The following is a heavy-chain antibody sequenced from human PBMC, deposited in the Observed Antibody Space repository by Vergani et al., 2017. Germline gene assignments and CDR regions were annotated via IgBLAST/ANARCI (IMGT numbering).Heavy chain of an antibody. J-gene: IGHJ6*03. V-gene: IGHV4-34*10. CDR3: ARVNTETNGHLYYYYYMDV. Sequence: QLQLQESGPGLVKPSETLSLTCVVNGGSFTSYHWTWIRQSPGEGLEWVADIDHTGRPDFNPSLKSRLTMSVDKSRNQFSLTLNSVTATDTAIYFCARVNTETNGHLYYYYYMDVWGQGTAVTVS. D-gene: IGHD4-11*01. CDR1: GGSFTSYH. CDR2: IDHTGRP.